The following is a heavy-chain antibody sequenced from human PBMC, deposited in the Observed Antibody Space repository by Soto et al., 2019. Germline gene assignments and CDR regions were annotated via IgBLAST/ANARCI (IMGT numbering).Heavy chain of an antibody. CDR1: VGTFSSYA. J-gene: IGHJ6*02. V-gene: IGHV1-69*13. CDR2: IIPIFGTA. CDR3: ACDIVVVPAAMSRHYYYYYGMDV. Sequence: GASVKVSCKASVGTFSSYAISWVRQAHRQGLEWMGGIIPIFGTANYAQKFQGRVTITADESTSTAYMELSSLRSEDTAVYYCACDIVVVPAAMSRHYYYYYGMDVWGQGTTVTV. D-gene: IGHD2-2*01.